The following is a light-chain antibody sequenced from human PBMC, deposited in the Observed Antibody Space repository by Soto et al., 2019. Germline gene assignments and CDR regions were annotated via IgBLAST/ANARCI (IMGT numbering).Light chain of an antibody. CDR2: GAS. CDR3: QQYNNWPRT. V-gene: IGKV3-15*01. J-gene: IGKJ1*01. Sequence: EIVMTQSPATLSVSPGARATLSCRASQSVSSNLAWYQQKPGQAPRLLNYGASTRATGIPARFSGSGSGTEFTLTISSLQSEDFAVYYCQQYNNWPRTFGQGTKVEIK. CDR1: QSVSSN.